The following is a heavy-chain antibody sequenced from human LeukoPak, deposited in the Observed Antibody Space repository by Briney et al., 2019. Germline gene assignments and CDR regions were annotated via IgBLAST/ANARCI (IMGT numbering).Heavy chain of an antibody. J-gene: IGHJ4*02. Sequence: PGGSLRLSCAASGFTFSSYWMSWVRQAPGKGLEWVSSISSSSSYINYADSVRGRFTISRDNAKNSLYLQMNSLRAEDMAVYYCARDSGSYSCWGQGTLVTVSS. D-gene: IGHD1-26*01. CDR1: GFTFSSYW. CDR3: ARDSGSYSC. CDR2: ISSSSSYI. V-gene: IGHV3-21*01.